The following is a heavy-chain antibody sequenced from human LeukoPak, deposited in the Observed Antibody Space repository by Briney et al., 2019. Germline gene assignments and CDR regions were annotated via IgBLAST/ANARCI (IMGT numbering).Heavy chain of an antibody. CDR3: AKDREITFGGVHF. J-gene: IGHJ4*02. D-gene: IGHD3-16*01. CDR1: GFTFSSYG. Sequence: GRSLRLSCAASGFTFSSYGMHWVRQAPGKGLEWVSSISSSSSYIYYADSVKGRFTISRDNAKNSLYLQMNSLRAEDTAVYYCAKDREITFGGVHFWGQGTLVTVSS. V-gene: IGHV3-21*01. CDR2: ISSSSSYI.